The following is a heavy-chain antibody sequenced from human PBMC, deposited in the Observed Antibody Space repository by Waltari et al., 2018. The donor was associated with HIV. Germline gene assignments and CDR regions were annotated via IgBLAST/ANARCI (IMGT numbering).Heavy chain of an antibody. J-gene: IGHJ2*01. V-gene: IGHV3-21*01. Sequence: EVQLVESGGGLVKPGGCLRLSCAASGSTFSSYRMNWVRQAPGEGLEWVSSISSSSSYIYYADSVKGRFTISRDNAKNSLYLQMNSLRAEDTAVYYCARDPANYYDSSGYPYFDLWGRGTLVTVSS. CDR3: ARDPANYYDSSGYPYFDL. CDR1: GSTFSSYR. CDR2: ISSSSSYI. D-gene: IGHD3-22*01.